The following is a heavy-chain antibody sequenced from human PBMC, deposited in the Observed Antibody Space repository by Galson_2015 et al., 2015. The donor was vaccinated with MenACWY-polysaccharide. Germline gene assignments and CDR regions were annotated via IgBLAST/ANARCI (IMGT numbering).Heavy chain of an antibody. V-gene: IGHV3-74*01. CDR2: ISGGGGST. J-gene: IGHJ6*02. CDR1: GFTFSSSC. D-gene: IGHD2-21*01. Sequence: SLRLSCAASGFTFSSSCMCWVRQAPGKGLVWVSRISGGGGSTRYADSVKGRFTISRDNAKNTLYLQMNSLRAEDTAVYYCARERNSIASSGMDVWGQGTTVPVSS. CDR3: ARERNSIASSGMDV.